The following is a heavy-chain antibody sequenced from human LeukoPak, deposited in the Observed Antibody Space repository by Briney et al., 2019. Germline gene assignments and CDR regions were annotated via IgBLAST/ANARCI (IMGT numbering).Heavy chain of an antibody. Sequence: GGSLRLSCATSGFTFDDYGMSWVRQVPGKGREWVSGISWNGGSTGYADSVKGRFTISRDNAKNSLYLQVNSLRAEDTALYYCARFSRGRWSYFDYWGQGALVTVSS. V-gene: IGHV3-20*04. CDR1: GFTFDDYG. CDR3: ARFSRGRWSYFDY. D-gene: IGHD2-15*01. CDR2: ISWNGGST. J-gene: IGHJ4*02.